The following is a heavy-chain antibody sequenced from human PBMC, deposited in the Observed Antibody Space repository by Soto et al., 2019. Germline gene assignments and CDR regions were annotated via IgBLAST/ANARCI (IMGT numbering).Heavy chain of an antibody. Sequence: GASVKVSCKASGYTFTSYGISCGRQAPGQGLEWMGWISAYNGNTNYAQKLQGRVTMTTDTSTSTAYMELRSLRSDDTAVYYCAKDDRSSGDYWGQGTLVTVSS. CDR1: GYTFTSYG. J-gene: IGHJ4*02. V-gene: IGHV1-18*01. CDR2: ISAYNGNT. CDR3: AKDDRSSGDY.